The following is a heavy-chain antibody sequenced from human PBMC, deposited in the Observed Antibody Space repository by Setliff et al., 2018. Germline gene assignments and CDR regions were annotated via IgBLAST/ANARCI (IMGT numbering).Heavy chain of an antibody. CDR2: FHTGGST. Sequence: PSETLSLTCTVSGDSISSGSYYWTWIRQPAGKGLEWIGHFHTGGSTNYNRDLRSRVSISVDTAKTQFTLKLSSVTAADTATYYCARAGPTVTFFRVLVISWWDPWGQGSLVTVSS. CDR1: GDSISSGSYY. V-gene: IGHV4-61*09. D-gene: IGHD3-3*01. J-gene: IGHJ5*02. CDR3: ARAGPTVTFFRVLVISWWDP.